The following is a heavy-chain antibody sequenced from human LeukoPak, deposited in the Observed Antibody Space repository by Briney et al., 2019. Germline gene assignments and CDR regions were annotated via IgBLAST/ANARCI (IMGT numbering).Heavy chain of an antibody. CDR2: INGDGSGT. CDR1: GFTFSTYW. CDR3: AKETVIVVVPAASPYMDV. Sequence: PGGSLRLSCAASGFTFSTYWMHWVRQAPGKGLVWVSRINGDGSGTSYADSVKGRFTISRDNSKNTLYLQMNSLRAEDTAVYYCAKETVIVVVPAASPYMDVWGKGTTVTVSS. V-gene: IGHV3-74*01. J-gene: IGHJ6*03. D-gene: IGHD2-2*01.